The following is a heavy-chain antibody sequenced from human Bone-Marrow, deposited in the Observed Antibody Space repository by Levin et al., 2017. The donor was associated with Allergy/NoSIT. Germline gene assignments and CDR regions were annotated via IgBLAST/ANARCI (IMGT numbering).Heavy chain of an antibody. V-gene: IGHV3-13*04. CDR1: GFTFSSYD. D-gene: IGHD2-2*01. J-gene: IGHJ4*02. CDR2: IGTAADS. CDR3: ARVALPRYCTSTSCSDSGYYVDY. Sequence: PGGSLRLSCAASGFTFSSYDMHWVRQATGRGLEWVSAIGTAADSYYSGSVKGRFTVSTDNAKNSFYLQMNSLRAGDTAVYYCARVALPRYCTSTSCSDSGYYVDYWGQGTLVTVSS.